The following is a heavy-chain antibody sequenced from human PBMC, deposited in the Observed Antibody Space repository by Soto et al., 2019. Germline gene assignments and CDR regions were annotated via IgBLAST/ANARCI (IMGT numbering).Heavy chain of an antibody. J-gene: IGHJ6*02. Sequence: SETLSLTCTVSGGSISSTDHYWGWIRQPPGKWLEWLGSIYYAGSTFHNPSLKRRATISVDTSRNQFSLRLSSVTASDTAVYYCARLVFHCLRGSCDDYNFYGLDVWGQGTTVTVYS. D-gene: IGHD2-15*01. CDR1: GGSISSTDHY. V-gene: IGHV4-39*01. CDR3: ARLVFHCLRGSCDDYNFYGLDV. CDR2: IYYAGST.